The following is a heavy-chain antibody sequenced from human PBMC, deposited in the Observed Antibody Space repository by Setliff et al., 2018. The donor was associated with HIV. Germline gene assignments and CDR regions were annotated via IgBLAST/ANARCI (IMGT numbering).Heavy chain of an antibody. CDR1: GFTFDDYG. CDR2: IYSGGST. CDR3: AKSLLVAGNDY. J-gene: IGHJ4*02. Sequence: GGSLRLSCAASGFTFDDYGMAWVRQAPGKGLEWVSVIYSGGSTNYADSVKGRFTISRDNSKNTLYLQMISLRADDTAVYYCAKSLLVAGNDYWGQGTLVTVSS. D-gene: IGHD2-8*02. V-gene: IGHV3-23*03.